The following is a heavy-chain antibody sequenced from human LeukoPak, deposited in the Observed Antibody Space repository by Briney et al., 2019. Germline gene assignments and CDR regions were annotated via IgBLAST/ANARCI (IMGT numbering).Heavy chain of an antibody. V-gene: IGHV3-23*01. CDR2: ISPRGEIT. D-gene: IGHD3-16*01. CDR3: AKDDDWGRFNH. CDR1: GGPISSSSYY. J-gene: IGHJ1*01. Sequence: PSETLSLTCTVSGGPISSSSYYWGWIRQPPAKGLEWVPGISPRGEITYSKDSVRGRFTISRDNFKNTVSLQLNSLRAEDTAMYYCAKDDDWGRFNHWGQGTLVTVSS.